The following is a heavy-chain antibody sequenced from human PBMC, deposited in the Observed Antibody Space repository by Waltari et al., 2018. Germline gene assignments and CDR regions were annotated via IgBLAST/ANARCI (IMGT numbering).Heavy chain of an antibody. CDR1: GYTFSSYG. Sequence: QVQLVQSGGEVKKPGASVKVSCKASGYTFSSYGISWVRHAPGQGLEWMGWISPYKGNTKYAQKFQGRVTMTTDTSTRTAYMELRSLRSDDTAVYFCARGGRAAAGEPFYYYYYMDVWGKGTTVTVSS. CDR3: ARGGRAAAGEPFYYYYYMDV. CDR2: ISPYKGNT. V-gene: IGHV1-18*01. J-gene: IGHJ6*03. D-gene: IGHD6-13*01.